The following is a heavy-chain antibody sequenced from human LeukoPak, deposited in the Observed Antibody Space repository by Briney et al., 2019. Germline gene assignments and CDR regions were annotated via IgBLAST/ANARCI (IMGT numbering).Heavy chain of an antibody. D-gene: IGHD5-18*01. J-gene: IGHJ4*02. CDR1: GGSFSGYY. CDR3: ARGLIRGYSYGYFDY. Sequence: SQTLSLTCAVHGGSFSGYYWSWIRQPPGKGLEWIGEINHSGSTNYNPSLKSRVTISVDTSKNQFSLKLSSVTAADTAVYYCARGLIRGYSYGYFDYWGQGTLVTVSS. CDR2: INHSGST. V-gene: IGHV4-34*01.